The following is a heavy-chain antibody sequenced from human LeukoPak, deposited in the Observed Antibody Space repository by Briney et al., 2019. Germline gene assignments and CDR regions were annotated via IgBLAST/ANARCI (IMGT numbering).Heavy chain of an antibody. CDR2: ADGSGAST. D-gene: IGHD6-25*01. Sequence: GGSLRLSCTASGFTLRNYAMSWVRQAPGKGLVWISAADGSGASTYYADSVRGRFTVSRDNSKNTLYLQMNSLRAEDTAVYYCAKDRPSGLDYWGQGSLVTVSS. CDR3: AKDRPSGLDY. J-gene: IGHJ4*02. V-gene: IGHV3-23*01. CDR1: GFTLRNYA.